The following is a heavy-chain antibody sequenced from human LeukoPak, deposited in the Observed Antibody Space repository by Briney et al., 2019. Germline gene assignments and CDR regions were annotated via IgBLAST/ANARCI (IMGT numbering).Heavy chain of an antibody. J-gene: IGHJ4*02. Sequence: SETLSLTCAVSGGSISSSNWWSWVRQPPGKGLEWVGEIYHSGSTNYNPSLKSRVTISVDTSKNQFSLKLSSVTAADTAVYYCARVSRSNYYDSSGYPYFDYWGQGTLVTVSS. D-gene: IGHD3-22*01. CDR2: IYHSGST. CDR1: GGSISSSNW. CDR3: ARVSRSNYYDSSGYPYFDY. V-gene: IGHV4-4*02.